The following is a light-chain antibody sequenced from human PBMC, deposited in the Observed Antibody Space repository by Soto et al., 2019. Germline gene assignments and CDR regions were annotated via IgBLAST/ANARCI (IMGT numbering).Light chain of an antibody. CDR2: GAS. V-gene: IGKV3-20*01. CDR3: QQYGSSPYT. CDR1: QSVSSSY. J-gene: IGKJ2*01. Sequence: EIVLTQSPGTLSLSPGERATLSCRASQSVSSSYLAWYQQKPGQAPRLLIYGASSRATGIPDRFSGSGSGTDFTLIISRLEPVDFAVYYCQQYGSSPYTFGQGTKLEIK.